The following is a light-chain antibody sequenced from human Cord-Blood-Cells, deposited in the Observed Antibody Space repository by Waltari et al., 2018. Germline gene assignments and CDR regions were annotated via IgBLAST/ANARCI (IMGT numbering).Light chain of an antibody. CDR2: DVS. CDR3: SSYTSSSTWV. Sequence: QSALTQPASVSGSPGQSITISCTGTSSDVGGYNYVSWYQQHPGKAPQLMIYDVSNRPSGVSNRFSGSKSGNTAPLTISWLQAEDEADYYCSSYTSSSTWVVGGGNKLTVL. V-gene: IGLV2-14*03. J-gene: IGLJ3*02. CDR1: SSDVGGYNY.